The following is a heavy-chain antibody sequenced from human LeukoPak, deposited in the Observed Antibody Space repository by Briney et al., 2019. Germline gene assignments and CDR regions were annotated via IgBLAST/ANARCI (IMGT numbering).Heavy chain of an antibody. CDR1: GFTFSTYS. D-gene: IGHD3-22*01. Sequence: GGSLRLSCAASGFTFSTYSMNWVRQAPGKGLEWVSYSSSSSSTIYYADSVEGRFTISRDNAKNSLYLQMNSLRAEDTAVYYCARGSTYYDSSGQVPFDYWGQGTLVTVSS. CDR2: SSSSSSTI. J-gene: IGHJ4*02. CDR3: ARGSTYYDSSGQVPFDY. V-gene: IGHV3-48*01.